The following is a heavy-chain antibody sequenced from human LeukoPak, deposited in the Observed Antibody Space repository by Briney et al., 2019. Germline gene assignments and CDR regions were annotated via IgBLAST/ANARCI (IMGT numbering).Heavy chain of an antibody. CDR1: GFTFSSYS. V-gene: IGHV3-48*02. J-gene: IGHJ4*02. Sequence: GGSLRLSCAAPGFTFSSYSMNWVRQAPGKGLEWVSYISSSSSTIYYADSVKGRFTISRDNAKNSLYLQMNSLRDEDTAVYYCARTDLWFGESDKGSFDYWGQGTLVTVSS. D-gene: IGHD3-10*01. CDR3: ARTDLWFGESDKGSFDY. CDR2: ISSSSSTI.